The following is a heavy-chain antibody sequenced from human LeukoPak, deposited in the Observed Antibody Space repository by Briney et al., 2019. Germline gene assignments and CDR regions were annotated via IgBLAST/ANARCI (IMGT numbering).Heavy chain of an antibody. V-gene: IGHV1-2*02. D-gene: IGHD3-3*01. CDR3: AKDRSRVTIFGVVRDAFDI. CDR1: GYTLTELS. J-gene: IGHJ3*02. Sequence: ASVKVSCKVSGYTLTELSMHWVRQAPGKGLEWMGWINPNTGGTNYAQNFQGRVTMTRDTSISTGYMELSRLTSDDTAVYYCAKDRSRVTIFGVVRDAFDIWGQGTMVTVSS. CDR2: INPNTGGT.